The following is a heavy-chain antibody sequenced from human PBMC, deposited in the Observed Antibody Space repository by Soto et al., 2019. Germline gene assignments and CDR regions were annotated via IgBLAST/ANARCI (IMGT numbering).Heavy chain of an antibody. V-gene: IGHV3-30-3*01. J-gene: IGHJ5*02. CDR2: ISYDGSNK. CDR3: ARPKVGATVDWFDP. Sequence: QVQLVESGGGVVQPGRSLRLSCAASGFTFSSYAMHWVRQAPGKGLEWVAVISYDGSNKYYADSVKGRFTISRDNSKNTLYLQMNSLRAEDTAVYYCARPKVGATVDWFDPWGQGTLVTVSS. D-gene: IGHD1-26*01. CDR1: GFTFSSYA.